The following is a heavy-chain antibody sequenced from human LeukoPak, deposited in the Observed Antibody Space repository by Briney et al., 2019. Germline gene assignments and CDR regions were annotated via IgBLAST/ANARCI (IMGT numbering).Heavy chain of an antibody. CDR2: ISDDGSRQ. Sequence: GGSLRLSCAATGFTFSNCAIHWGRQAPGKGLEWVAFISDDGSRQHYADSVKGRFTISRDNSKNTLNLQMNRLKAEDTAVYYCVKYRTGTYTPVHWGQRTLVSVS. CDR3: VKYRTGTYTPVH. CDR1: GFTFSNCA. D-gene: IGHD3-10*01. V-gene: IGHV3-30-3*02. J-gene: IGHJ4*02.